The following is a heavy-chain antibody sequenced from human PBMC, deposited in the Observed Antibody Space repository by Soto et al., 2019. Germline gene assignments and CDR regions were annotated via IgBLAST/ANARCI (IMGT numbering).Heavy chain of an antibody. V-gene: IGHV4-59*01. J-gene: IGHJ5*02. D-gene: IGHD3-10*01. CDR1: VGSISSYY. CDR2: IYYSGST. CDR3: ARVVGSGSYYNVNWFDP. Sequence: SETLSLTCTVPVGSISSYYWSWMRQPPGKGLEWIGYIYYSGSTNYNPCLKSRVTISVDTSKNQFSLKLSSVTAADTAVYYCARVVGSGSYYNVNWFDPWGQGTLVTVS.